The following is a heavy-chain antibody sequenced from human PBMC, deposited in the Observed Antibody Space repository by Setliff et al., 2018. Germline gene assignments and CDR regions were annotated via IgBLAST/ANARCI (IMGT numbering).Heavy chain of an antibody. Sequence: SETLSLTCTVSGYSIRSDYYWGWIRQPPGKGLEWIGSLYHTGSTDYNPSLNSRVTISVDTSKNQFSLKLSSVTAADTAVYYCAREGYYNFWSGFMDVWGQGTTVTVS. CDR1: GYSIRSDYY. J-gene: IGHJ6*02. CDR3: AREGYYNFWSGFMDV. V-gene: IGHV4-38-2*02. D-gene: IGHD3-3*01. CDR2: LYHTGST.